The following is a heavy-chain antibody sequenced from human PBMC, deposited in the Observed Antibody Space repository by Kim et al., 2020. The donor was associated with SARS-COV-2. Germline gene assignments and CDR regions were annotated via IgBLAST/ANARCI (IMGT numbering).Heavy chain of an antibody. J-gene: IGHJ5*01. CDR3: AKEIVDCSSDSCYGDDS. CDR2: VSGSGDST. V-gene: IGHV3-23*01. D-gene: IGHD2-2*01. Sequence: GWSLRLSCAASGFTFGDYGMTWVRQTPVKGLEWVSSVSGSGDSTYYADSVRGRFIVSRDNPKKRVYLQMNSLRVEDTALYYCAKEIVDCSSDSCYGDDS. CDR1: GFTFGDYG.